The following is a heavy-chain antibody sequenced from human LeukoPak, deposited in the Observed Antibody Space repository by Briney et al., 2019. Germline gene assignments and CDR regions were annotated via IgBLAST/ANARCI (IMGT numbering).Heavy chain of an antibody. V-gene: IGHV3-23*01. J-gene: IGHJ4*02. Sequence: GGSLRLSCAASGFTFSSYAMSWVRQAPGKGLEWVSAISGSGGSTYYADSVKGRFTISRDISKNTLYLQMDSLRAEDTAVYYCAKDRGYSSGWYSDYWGQGTLVTVSS. CDR1: GFTFSSYA. CDR3: AKDRGYSSGWYSDY. CDR2: ISGSGGST. D-gene: IGHD6-19*01.